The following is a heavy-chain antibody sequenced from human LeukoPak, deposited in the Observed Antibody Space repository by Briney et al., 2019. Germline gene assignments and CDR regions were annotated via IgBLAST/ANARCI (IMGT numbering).Heavy chain of an antibody. V-gene: IGHV1-2*04. CDR3: ARGLRGYYDILTGQNWFDP. J-gene: IGHJ5*02. CDR1: GYTFTGYY. CDR2: INPNSGGT. D-gene: IGHD3-9*01. Sequence: ASVKVSCKAYGYTFTGYYMHWVRQAPGQGLEWMGWINPNSGGTNYAQKFQGWVTMTRDTSISTAYMELSRLRSDDTAVYYCARGLRGYYDILTGQNWFDPWGQGTLVTVSS.